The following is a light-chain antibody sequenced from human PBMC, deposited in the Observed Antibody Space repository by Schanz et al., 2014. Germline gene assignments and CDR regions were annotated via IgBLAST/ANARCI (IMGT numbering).Light chain of an antibody. Sequence: QAMVTQEPSLTVSPGGTVTLTCGSRAGTVTSGHYPYWFQQKPGQAPMTLIYDTSKKHSWTPARFSGSLLGGKAALTLSGVQPEDEAEYYCLLYYGGAQLFGTGTKLTVL. V-gene: IGLV7-46*01. CDR3: LLYYGGAQL. CDR2: DTS. CDR1: AGTVTSGHY. J-gene: IGLJ1*01.